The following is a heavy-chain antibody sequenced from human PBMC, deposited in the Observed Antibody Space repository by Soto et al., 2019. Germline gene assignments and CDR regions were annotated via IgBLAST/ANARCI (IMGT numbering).Heavy chain of an antibody. D-gene: IGHD2-21*02. Sequence: ASVKVSCKASGYTYISYSMHWVRQAPGQRLEWMGWINVGNGNTKYSQNFQGRVTINQDTSASTAYMELNSLRAEDTAVYYCAKIYASYMTSDYWGQGTLVTVSS. CDR2: INVGNGNT. V-gene: IGHV1-3*01. J-gene: IGHJ4*02. CDR1: GYTYISYS. CDR3: AKIYASYMTSDY.